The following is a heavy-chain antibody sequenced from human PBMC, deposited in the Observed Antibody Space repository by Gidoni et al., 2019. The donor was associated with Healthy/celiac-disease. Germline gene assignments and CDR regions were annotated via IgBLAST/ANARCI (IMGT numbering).Heavy chain of an antibody. V-gene: IGHV2-5*02. CDR2: IYWDDDR. CDR3: AHSITIFGVGGNCFDY. D-gene: IGHD3-3*01. Sequence: ITFKESGPTLVNPTQTLTLTCTFSGFSLSTTGVGVGWIRQPPGKALEWLALIYWDDDRRYSPSLKSRLTITKDTSKNQVVLTMTNMDPVDTATYYCAHSITIFGVGGNCFDYWGQGTLVTVSS. J-gene: IGHJ4*02. CDR1: GFSLSTTGVG.